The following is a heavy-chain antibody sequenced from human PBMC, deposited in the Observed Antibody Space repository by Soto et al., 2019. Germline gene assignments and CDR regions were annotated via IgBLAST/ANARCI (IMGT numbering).Heavy chain of an antibody. V-gene: IGHV3-30-3*01. CDR3: ARDLSGSGD. D-gene: IGHD3-10*01. Sequence: QVQLVESGGGVVQPGRSLRLSCAASGFAFSSYAMHWVRQAPGKGLEWVAVISYDGSNKYYADSVKGRFTISRDNSKNTLYLQTNSLRAEDTDVYYCARDLSGSGDWGQGTLVTVSS. CDR2: ISYDGSNK. J-gene: IGHJ4*02. CDR1: GFAFSSYA.